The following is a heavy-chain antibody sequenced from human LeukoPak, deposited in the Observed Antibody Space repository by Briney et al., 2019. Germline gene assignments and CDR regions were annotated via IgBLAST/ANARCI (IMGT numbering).Heavy chain of an antibody. CDR1: GFTFSSYA. J-gene: IGHJ3*02. CDR2: ISYDGSNK. D-gene: IGHD3-10*01. CDR3: ARPGEMATTRGAFDI. V-gene: IGHV3-30-3*01. Sequence: PGGSLRLSCAASGFTFSSYAMHWVRQAPGKGLEWVAVISYDGSNKYYADSVKGRFTISRDNSKNTLYLQMNSLRAEDTAVYYCARPGEMATTRGAFDIWAKGQWSPSLQ.